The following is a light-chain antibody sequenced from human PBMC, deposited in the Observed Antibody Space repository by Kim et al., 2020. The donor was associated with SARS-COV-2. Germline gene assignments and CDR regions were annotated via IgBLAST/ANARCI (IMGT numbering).Light chain of an antibody. V-gene: IGKV4-1*01. CDR2: WAS. Sequence: DIVMTQSPDSLAVSLGERATINCKSSQSVLYSSNNKNYLAWYQQKPGQPPKLLIYWASTRESGVPDRFSGSGSGTDFTLTISILQAEDVAVYYCQQYYNAPWTFGQGTKVDIK. CDR1: QSVLYSSNNKNY. J-gene: IGKJ1*01. CDR3: QQYYNAPWT.